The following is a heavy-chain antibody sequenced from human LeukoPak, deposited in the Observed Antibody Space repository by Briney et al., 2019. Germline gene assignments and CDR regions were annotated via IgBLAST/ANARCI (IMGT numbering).Heavy chain of an antibody. Sequence: GESLKISCKGSGYSFITYWIGWVRQMPGKGLEWMGIIYPGDSDTRYSPSFQGQVTISADKSISTAYLQWSSLKASDTAMYYCARRGYCSGGSCHSHAFDIWGQGTMVTVSS. CDR3: ARRGYCSGGSCHSHAFDI. J-gene: IGHJ3*02. CDR2: IYPGDSDT. CDR1: GYSFITYW. V-gene: IGHV5-51*01. D-gene: IGHD2-15*01.